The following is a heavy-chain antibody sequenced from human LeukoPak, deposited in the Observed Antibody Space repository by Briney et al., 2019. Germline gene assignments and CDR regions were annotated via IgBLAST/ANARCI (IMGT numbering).Heavy chain of an antibody. Sequence: GASVKVSCKASGYTFTSYGINWVRQAPGQGLEWMGWIRAYNGNTNYAQKLQGRVTMTTDTSTSTAYMEVRSLRSDDTAVYYCARGGWSSSSLYSDYWGQGTLVTVSS. CDR2: IRAYNGNT. J-gene: IGHJ4*02. V-gene: IGHV1-18*01. CDR1: GYTFTSYG. CDR3: ARGGWSSSSLYSDY. D-gene: IGHD6-6*01.